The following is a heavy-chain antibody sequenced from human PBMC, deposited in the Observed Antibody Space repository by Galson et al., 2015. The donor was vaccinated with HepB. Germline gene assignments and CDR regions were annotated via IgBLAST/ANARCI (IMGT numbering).Heavy chain of an antibody. Sequence: SLRLSCAASGFIFSDYAMHWARQPPGKGLEWVAVISYDGSNEYYADSVKGRFTISRDNSKNTVYLQMNSLRAEDTAVYYCARAKWIQLWGDCWGHGTLVTVSS. J-gene: IGHJ1*01. CDR3: ARAKWIQLWGDC. CDR1: GFIFSDYA. D-gene: IGHD5-18*01. CDR2: ISYDGSNE. V-gene: IGHV3-30-3*01.